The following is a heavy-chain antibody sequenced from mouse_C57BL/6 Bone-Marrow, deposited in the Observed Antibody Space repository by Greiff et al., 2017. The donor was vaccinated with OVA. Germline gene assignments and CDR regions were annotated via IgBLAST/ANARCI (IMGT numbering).Heavy chain of an antibody. Sequence: VQLQQSGAELARPGASVKLSCKASGYTFTSYGISWVKQRTGQGLEWIGEIYPRSGNTYYNEKFKGKATLTADKSSSTAYMELRSLTSEDSAVYFCARRRYYGSYEGFAYWGQGTLVTVSA. CDR3: ARRRYYGSYEGFAY. CDR2: IYPRSGNT. J-gene: IGHJ3*01. CDR1: GYTFTSYG. D-gene: IGHD2-1*01. V-gene: IGHV1-81*01.